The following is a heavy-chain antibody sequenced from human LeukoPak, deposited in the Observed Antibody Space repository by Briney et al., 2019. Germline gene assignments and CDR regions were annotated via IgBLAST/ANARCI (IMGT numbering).Heavy chain of an antibody. J-gene: IGHJ3*02. CDR1: DYTFTSYG. CDR2: IIPIFGTA. D-gene: IGHD1-26*01. V-gene: IGHV1-69*13. CDR3: ARAVGATRADAFDI. Sequence: ASVKVSCKASDYTFTSYGISWVRQAPGQGLEWMGGIIPIFGTANYAQKFQGRVTITADESTSTAYMELSSLRSEDTAVYYCARAVGATRADAFDIWGQGTMVTVSS.